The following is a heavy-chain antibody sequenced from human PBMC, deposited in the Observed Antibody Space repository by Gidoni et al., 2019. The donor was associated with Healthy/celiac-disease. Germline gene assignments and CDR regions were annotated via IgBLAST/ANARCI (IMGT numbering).Heavy chain of an antibody. CDR2: ISYDGSNK. CDR3: ARDLEERGRPYGMDV. V-gene: IGHV3-30-3*01. J-gene: IGHJ6*02. Sequence: QVQLVESGGGVVQPGRSLRLSCAASGFIFSSYAMHGVRQAPGKVLEWVAVISYDGSNKYYADSVKGRFTISGDNSKNTLYLQMNSLRAEDTAVYYCARDLEERGRPYGMDVWGQGTTVTVSS. D-gene: IGHD3-16*01. CDR1: GFIFSSYA.